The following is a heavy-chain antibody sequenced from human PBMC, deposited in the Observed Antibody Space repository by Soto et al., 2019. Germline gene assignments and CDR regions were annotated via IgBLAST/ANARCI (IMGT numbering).Heavy chain of an antibody. CDR1: GGTFSSYT. V-gene: IGHV1-69*04. J-gene: IGHJ5*02. D-gene: IGHD6-13*01. CDR3: AREKSSSWSENWFDP. Sequence: ASVKVSCKASGGTFSSYTISWVRQAPGQGLEWMGRIIPILGIANYAQKFQGRVTMTADTSTSTAYMELRSLRSDDTAVYYCAREKSSSWSENWFDPWGQGTLVTVSS. CDR2: IIPILGIA.